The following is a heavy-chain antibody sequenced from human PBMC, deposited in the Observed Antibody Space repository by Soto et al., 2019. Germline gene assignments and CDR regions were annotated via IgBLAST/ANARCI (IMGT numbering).Heavy chain of an antibody. D-gene: IGHD6-19*01. CDR1: GGSISSYY. J-gene: IGHJ3*02. V-gene: IGHV4-59*08. CDR2: IYYSGST. CDR3: ARHARTNQVAVPGDAFDI. Sequence: SETLSLTCTVSGGSISSYYWSWIRQPPGKGLEWIGYIYYSGSTNYNPSLKSRVTISVDTSKNQFSLKLSSVTAADTAVYYCARHARTNQVAVPGDAFDIWGQGTMVTVSS.